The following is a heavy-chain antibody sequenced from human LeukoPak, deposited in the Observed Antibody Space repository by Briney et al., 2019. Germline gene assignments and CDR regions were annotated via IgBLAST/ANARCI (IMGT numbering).Heavy chain of an antibody. V-gene: IGHV4-59*01. CDR3: ARDFQGITTFGVAPPGGFDP. Sequence: SETLSLTRTVSGASISSNSWSWIRQPPGKGLEWIGYIYYGGNTNYNPSLQSRVTISVDTSKNQFSLQLKSVTAADTALYYCARDFQGITTFGVAPPGGFDPWGQGTLVIVSS. CDR1: GASISSNS. D-gene: IGHD3-3*01. J-gene: IGHJ5*02. CDR2: IYYGGNT.